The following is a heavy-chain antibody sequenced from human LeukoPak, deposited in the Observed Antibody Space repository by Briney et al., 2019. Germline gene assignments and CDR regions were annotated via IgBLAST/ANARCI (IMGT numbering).Heavy chain of an antibody. D-gene: IGHD2-2*01. J-gene: IGHJ4*02. CDR3: AKRGATSSVGLFSDY. V-gene: IGHV3-23*01. CDR2: TSGGGGTN. CDR1: GFTFSSFA. Sequence: GGSLTRYCSASGFTFSSFAMSWVRPAPGKGLEWGSGTSGGGGTNHYADSVKGRLTISRDNSRNTLYLQMNSLRAEDTAVYHCAKRGATSSVGLFSDYWGQGTLVTVSS.